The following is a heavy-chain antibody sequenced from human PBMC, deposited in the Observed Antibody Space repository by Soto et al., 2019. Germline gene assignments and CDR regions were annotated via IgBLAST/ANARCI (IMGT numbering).Heavy chain of an antibody. Sequence: QITLKESGPTLVKPTQTLTLTCTFSGFSFNTSGVGVGWIRQPPGKALEWLSLIYWDDHNHYSPSLKSRLTITQDTSQNQVVLTMSNMDPVDTATYYCAHRGSSGWGLFDPWGQGTLVTVSS. V-gene: IGHV2-5*02. CDR1: GFSFNTSGVG. J-gene: IGHJ5*02. D-gene: IGHD6-19*01. CDR3: AHRGSSGWGLFDP. CDR2: IYWDDHN.